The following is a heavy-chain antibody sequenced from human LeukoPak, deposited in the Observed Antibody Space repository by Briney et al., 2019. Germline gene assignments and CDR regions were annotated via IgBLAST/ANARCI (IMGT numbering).Heavy chain of an antibody. V-gene: IGHV3-53*01. CDR2: IYSGGST. D-gene: IGHD6-13*01. Sequence: GGSLRLSCAASGFTVSSNYMSWVRQAPGKGLEPVSVIYSGGSTYYADSVKGRFTISRDNAKNSLYLQMNSLRAEDTAVYYCARGGVYSSSWSTPDVDYWGQGTLVTVSS. CDR3: ARGGVYSSSWSTPDVDY. CDR1: GFTVSSNY. J-gene: IGHJ4*02.